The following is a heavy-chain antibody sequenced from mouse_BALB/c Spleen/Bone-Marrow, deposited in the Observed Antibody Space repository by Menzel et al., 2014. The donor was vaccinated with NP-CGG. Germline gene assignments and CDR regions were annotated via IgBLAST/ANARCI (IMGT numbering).Heavy chain of an antibody. V-gene: IGHV4-1*02. CDR2: INPDSSTI. J-gene: IGHJ1*01. CDR3: ARLNYYGNLFV. D-gene: IGHD1-1*01. CDR1: GFDFSRYW. Sequence: EVQLQQSGGGLVQPGGSLKLSCAASGFDFSRYWMSWVRQAPGKGLEWIGEINPDSSTINYTPSLKDKFIISRDNAKNTLYLQMSKVRSEDTALYYCARLNYYGNLFVWGAGTTVTGSS.